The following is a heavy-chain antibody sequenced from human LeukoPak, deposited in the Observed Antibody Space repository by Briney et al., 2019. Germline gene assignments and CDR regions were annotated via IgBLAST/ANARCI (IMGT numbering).Heavy chain of an antibody. Sequence: GGSLRLSCAASGFTFSDYGMHWVRQAPGKGLEWVAFIRYDASNKYYGDSVRGRFTVSRDNVKNTLYLQMNSLRTEDTAVYYCAKDFSSSSLGSWYFDLWGRGALVTVYS. J-gene: IGHJ2*01. CDR2: IRYDASNK. D-gene: IGHD6-13*01. CDR1: GFTFSDYG. CDR3: AKDFSSSSLGSWYFDL. V-gene: IGHV3-30*02.